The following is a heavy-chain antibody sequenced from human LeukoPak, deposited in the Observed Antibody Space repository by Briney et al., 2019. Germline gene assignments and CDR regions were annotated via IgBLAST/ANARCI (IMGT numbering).Heavy chain of an antibody. J-gene: IGHJ4*02. CDR3: ARVAKERVGGVYYFDY. CDR1: GFTFSDYD. V-gene: IGHV3-13*01. CDR2: ICTAGDT. Sequence: GGSLRLSCAASGFTFSDYDMHWVRQATGKGLEWVSAICTAGDTYYIGSVKGRFTISRENAKNSLYLQMNSLRAGDTAVYYCARVAKERVGGVYYFDYWGQGTLVTVSS. D-gene: IGHD1-1*01.